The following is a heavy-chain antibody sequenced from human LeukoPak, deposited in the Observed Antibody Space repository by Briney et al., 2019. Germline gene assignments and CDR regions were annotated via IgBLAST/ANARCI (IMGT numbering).Heavy chain of an antibody. CDR1: GYTFNKYA. CDR3: TLGSY. V-gene: IGHV7-4-1*02. D-gene: IGHD3-10*01. J-gene: IGHJ4*02. Sequence: VKVSCKASGYTFNKYAINWVRQAPGQGLEWMGWINTNTGNPSYARDFTGRFVFSLDTSVNSAFLQINNLKAEDTAFYYCTLGSYWGQGTLVTVSS. CDR2: INTNTGNP.